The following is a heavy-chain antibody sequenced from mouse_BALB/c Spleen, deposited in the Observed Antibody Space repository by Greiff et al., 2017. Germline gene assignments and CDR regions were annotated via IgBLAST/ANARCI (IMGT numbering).Heavy chain of an antibody. V-gene: IGHV14-3*02. CDR2: IDPANGNT. CDR1: GFNIKDTY. D-gene: IGHD1-2*01. J-gene: IGHJ2*01. CDR3: ACNSPVIATDALDY. Sequence: EVQLQQSGAELVKPGASVKLSCTASGFNIKDTYMHWVKQRPEQGLEWIGRIDPANGNTKYDPKFQGKATITADTSSNTAYLQLSSLTSEDTAVYYCACNSPVIATDALDYWGQGTTLTVSS.